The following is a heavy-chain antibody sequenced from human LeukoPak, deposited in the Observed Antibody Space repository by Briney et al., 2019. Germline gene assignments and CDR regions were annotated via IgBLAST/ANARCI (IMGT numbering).Heavy chain of an antibody. J-gene: IGHJ6*03. CDR3: AREGSGTYYYMDV. CDR2: ISSSSSYI. V-gene: IGHV3-21*01. CDR1: GFTFSSYS. D-gene: IGHD3-10*01. Sequence: GXSLRLSCAASGFTFSSYSMNWVRQAPGKGLEWVSSISSSSSYIYYADSVKGRFTISRDNAKNSLYLQMNSLRAEDTAVYYCAREGSGTYYYMDVWGKGTTVTVSS.